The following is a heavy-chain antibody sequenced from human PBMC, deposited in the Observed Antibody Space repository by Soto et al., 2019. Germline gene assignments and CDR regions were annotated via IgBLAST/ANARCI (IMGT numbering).Heavy chain of an antibody. V-gene: IGHV4-39*02. J-gene: IGHJ4*02. CDR2: IFYDGYT. Sequence: SETLSLTCTVSGDSISGSAYFWGWIRQPPGKRLEWIGSIFYDGYTLYTPSLKSRVTISVDTSKNQFSLKLTSVAAADTAVYFCARELDPYYGGNSLSLDYWGQGTLVTVSS. CDR1: GDSISGSAYF. CDR3: ARELDPYYGGNSLSLDY. D-gene: IGHD4-17*01.